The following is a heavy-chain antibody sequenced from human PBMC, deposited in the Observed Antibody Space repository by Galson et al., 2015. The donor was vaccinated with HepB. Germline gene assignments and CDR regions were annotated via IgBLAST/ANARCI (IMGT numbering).Heavy chain of an antibody. D-gene: IGHD1-26*01. J-gene: IGHJ3*02. CDR3: ARDSFEHPLQSLVGATDAFDI. CDR2: INPSGGST. V-gene: IGHV1-46*01. Sequence: SVKVSCKASGYTFTSYYMHWVRQAPGQGLEWMGIINPSGGSTSYAQKFQGRVTMTRDTSTSTVYMELSSLRSEDTAVYYCARDSFEHPLQSLVGATDAFDIWGQGTMVTVSS. CDR1: GYTFTSYY.